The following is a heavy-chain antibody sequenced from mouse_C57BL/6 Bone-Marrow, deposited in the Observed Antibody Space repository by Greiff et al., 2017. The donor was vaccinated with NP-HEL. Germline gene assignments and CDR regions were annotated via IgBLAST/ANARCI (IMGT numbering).Heavy chain of an antibody. J-gene: IGHJ1*03. V-gene: IGHV1-81*01. Sequence: QVQLKESGAELARPGASVKLSCKASGYTFTSYGISWVKQRTGQGLEWIGEIYPRSGNTYYNEKFKGKATLTADKSSSPAYMELRSLTAEDSAVYFCARTSITTVVATRYFDVWGTGTTDTVSS. CDR2: IYPRSGNT. D-gene: IGHD1-1*01. CDR3: ARTSITTVVATRYFDV. CDR1: GYTFTSYG.